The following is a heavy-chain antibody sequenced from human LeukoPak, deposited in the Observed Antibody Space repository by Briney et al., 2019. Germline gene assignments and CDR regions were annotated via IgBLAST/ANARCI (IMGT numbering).Heavy chain of an antibody. J-gene: IGHJ4*02. V-gene: IGHV4-59*01. D-gene: IGHD1-26*01. CDR3: ARDSVGSFDY. Sequence: SETLSLTCTVSGGSISSYYWSWIRQPPGKGLEWIGYIYYSGSTNYNPSLKSRVTISIDTSKNQFSLKLSSVTAADTAVYYCARDSVGSFDYWGQGTLVTVSS. CDR2: IYYSGST. CDR1: GGSISSYY.